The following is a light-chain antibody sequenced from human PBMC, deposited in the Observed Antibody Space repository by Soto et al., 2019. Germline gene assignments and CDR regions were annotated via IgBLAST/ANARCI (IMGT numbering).Light chain of an antibody. J-gene: IGKJ2*01. CDR2: DAS. V-gene: IGKV3D-20*01. CDR1: QSVSNNY. Sequence: EVVLTQSPATLSLSPGERATLSCGASQSVSNNYLAWYQQKPGLAPRLLIYDASSRATGIPDRFSGSGSGTDFTLTIRRLEPEDFAVYYCQQHRSSPPLYTFGQGTKLEIK. CDR3: QQHRSSPPLYT.